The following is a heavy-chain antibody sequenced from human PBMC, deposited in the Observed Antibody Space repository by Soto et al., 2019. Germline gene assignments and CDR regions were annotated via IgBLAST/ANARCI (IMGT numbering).Heavy chain of an antibody. V-gene: IGHV1-69*13. CDR3: ARSYDSSGYYYYAMDV. Sequence: SVKVSCKASGGTFSSYAISWVRQAPGQGLEWMGGIIPIFGTANYAQKFQGRVTITADESTSTAYMELSSLRSADTAVYYCARSYDSSGYYYYAMDVWGQGTTVTVSS. D-gene: IGHD3-22*01. J-gene: IGHJ6*02. CDR1: GGTFSSYA. CDR2: IIPIFGTA.